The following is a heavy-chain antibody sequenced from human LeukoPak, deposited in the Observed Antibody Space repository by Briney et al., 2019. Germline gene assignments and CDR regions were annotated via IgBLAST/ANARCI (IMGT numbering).Heavy chain of an antibody. CDR3: ARETSQKGAHYIDV. Sequence: GGSLRLSCAASGFSFDDYDMAWRPQAPGKGLEGGCDIDWQGRPTSSADSVKGRFTLSRHNAQKSLYLQMDSLRAEDTALYYCARETSQKGAHYIDVWGKGTTVTISS. V-gene: IGHV3-20*04. D-gene: IGHD3-16*01. CDR2: IDWQGRPT. J-gene: IGHJ6*03. CDR1: GFSFDDYD.